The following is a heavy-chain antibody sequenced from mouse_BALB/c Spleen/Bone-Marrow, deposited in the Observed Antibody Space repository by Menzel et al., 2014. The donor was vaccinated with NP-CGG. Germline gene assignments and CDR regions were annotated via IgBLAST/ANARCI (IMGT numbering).Heavy chain of an antibody. CDR2: INPSSNYT. CDR3: ARVLRWSMGC. Sequence: QAQLKESGAELARPGASVKLSCKASGYTFTSYTMHWVKQRPGQGLEWIGFINPSSNYTNYNQKFKDKATLTADKSSSTAYMQLSSLTSEDSAVHYCARVLRWSMGCWGQATTLPDSS. D-gene: IGHD1-1*02. V-gene: IGHV1-4*01. CDR1: GYTFTSYT. J-gene: IGHJ2*01.